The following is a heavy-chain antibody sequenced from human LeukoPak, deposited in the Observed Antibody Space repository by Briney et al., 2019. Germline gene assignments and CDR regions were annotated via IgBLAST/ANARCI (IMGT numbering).Heavy chain of an antibody. CDR2: IYYSGST. J-gene: IGHJ4*02. D-gene: IGHD2-15*01. CDR3: ARTPYGEEDY. V-gene: IGHV4-59*08. CDR1: GDSISSYY. Sequence: SETLSLTCTVSGDSISSYYWSWIRQPPGKGLEWIGYIYYSGSTNYNPSLKSRVTISVDTSKNQFSLKLSSVTAADTAVYYYARTPYGEEDYWGQGTLVTVSS.